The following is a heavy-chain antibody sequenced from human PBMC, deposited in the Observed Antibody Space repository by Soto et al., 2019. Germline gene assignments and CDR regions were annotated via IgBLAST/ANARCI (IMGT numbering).Heavy chain of an antibody. CDR2: MNPNSGNT. D-gene: IGHD4-4*01. CDR1: GYTFTSYD. CDR3: ARHSNPGPKYYYFMDV. Sequence: ASVKVSCKASGYTFTSYDINWVRQATGQGLEWMGWMNPNSGNTGYAQKFQGRVTMTRNTSISTAYMELSSLRSEDTAVYYCARHSNPGPKYYYFMDVWGKGTTVTVSS. V-gene: IGHV1-8*01. J-gene: IGHJ6*03.